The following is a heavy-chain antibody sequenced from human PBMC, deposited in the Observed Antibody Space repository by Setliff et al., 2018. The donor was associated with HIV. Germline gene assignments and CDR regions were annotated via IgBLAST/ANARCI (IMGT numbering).Heavy chain of an antibody. CDR3: ARVRGGSYVFDI. J-gene: IGHJ3*02. Sequence: SETLSLTCTVSGGSISSYYWSWIRQPPGKGLEWIGYIYYSGSTNYNPSVEGRFTVSRDNAENTLYLQVHSLRAEDTAVYYCARVRGGSYVFDIWGQGTMVTVSS. CDR2: IYYSGST. CDR1: GGSISSYY. V-gene: IGHV4-59*12. D-gene: IGHD1-26*01.